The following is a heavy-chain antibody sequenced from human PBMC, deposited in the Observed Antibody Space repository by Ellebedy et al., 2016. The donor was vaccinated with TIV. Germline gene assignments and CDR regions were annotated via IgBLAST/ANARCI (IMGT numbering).Heavy chain of an antibody. CDR1: GGSLRGHY. CDR3: ARGSVYCSSTTCYPFDC. CDR2: INHRGTT. D-gene: IGHD2-2*01. J-gene: IGHJ4*02. V-gene: IGHV4-34*01. Sequence: SQTLSLTXXIYGGSLRGHYWSWIRQPPGKGLEWIGEINHRGTTNYNPSLKSRVTMSVDTSKTQFSLNLTSVTAADTAVYFCARGSVYCSSTTCYPFDCWGQGTLVTVSS.